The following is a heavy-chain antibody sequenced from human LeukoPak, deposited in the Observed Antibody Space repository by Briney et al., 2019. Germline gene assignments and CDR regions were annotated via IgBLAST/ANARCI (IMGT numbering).Heavy chain of an antibody. CDR3: AKDRFIARRITMVRGVIPTDY. D-gene: IGHD3-10*01. V-gene: IGHV1-46*01. CDR2: INPRDVTI. J-gene: IGHJ4*02. CDR1: GYTLTSYH. Sequence: ASVKVSCKASGYTLTSYHMHWVRQAPGQGLEWMGKINPRDVTITYAQKFQGRVTMTRDVSTNTVYMELSSLRSDDTAVYYCAKDRFIARRITMVRGVIPTDYWGQGTLVTVSS.